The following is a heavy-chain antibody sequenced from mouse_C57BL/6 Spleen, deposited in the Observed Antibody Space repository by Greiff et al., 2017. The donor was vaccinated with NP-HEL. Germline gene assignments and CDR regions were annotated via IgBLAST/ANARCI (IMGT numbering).Heavy chain of an antibody. D-gene: IGHD2-5*01. CDR2: IDPETGGT. CDR3: TDSNYGGFAY. Sequence: QVQLQQSGAELVRPGASVTLSCKASGYTFTDYEMHWVKQTPVHGLEWIGAIDPETGGTAYNQKFKGKAILTADKSSSTAYMELRSLTSEDSAVYYCTDSNYGGFAYWGQGTPVTVSA. V-gene: IGHV1-15*01. CDR1: GYTFTDYE. J-gene: IGHJ3*01.